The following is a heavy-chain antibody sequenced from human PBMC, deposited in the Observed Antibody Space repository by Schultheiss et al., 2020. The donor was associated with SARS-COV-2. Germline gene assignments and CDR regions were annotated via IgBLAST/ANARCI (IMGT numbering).Heavy chain of an antibody. Sequence: SVKVSCKASGGTFSSYAISWVRQAPGQGLEWMGGIIPIFGTANYAQKFQGRVTITADESTSTAYMELSSLRSDDTAVYYCAKPDHFGPGVGYGMDVWGQGTTVTVSS. J-gene: IGHJ6*02. CDR2: IIPIFGTA. V-gene: IGHV1-69*13. D-gene: IGHD3-16*01. CDR3: AKPDHFGPGVGYGMDV. CDR1: GGTFSSYA.